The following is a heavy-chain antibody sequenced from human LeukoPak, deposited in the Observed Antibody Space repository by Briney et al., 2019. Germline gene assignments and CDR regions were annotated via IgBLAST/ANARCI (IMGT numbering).Heavy chain of an antibody. J-gene: IGHJ3*02. V-gene: IGHV3-66*02. D-gene: IGHD2-2*02. CDR2: IYSGGST. CDR3: ARDKHCSSTSCYTDAFDI. CDR1: GFTVSSNY. Sequence: GGSLRLSCAASGFTVSSNYMSWVRQAPGKGLEWVSVIYSGGSTYYADSVKGRFTISRDNSKNTLYLQMNSLRAEDTAVHYCARDKHCSSTSCYTDAFDIWGQGTMVTVSS.